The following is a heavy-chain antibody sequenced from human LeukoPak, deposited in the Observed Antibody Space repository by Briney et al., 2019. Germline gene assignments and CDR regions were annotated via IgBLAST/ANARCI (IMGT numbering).Heavy chain of an antibody. CDR1: GFTVSSNY. CDR2: IYSGGST. V-gene: IGHV3-53*01. D-gene: IGHD5-24*01. J-gene: IGHJ3*02. Sequence: PGGSLRLSCAASGFTVSSNYMSWVRQAPGKGLEWVSVIYSGGSTYYADSVKGRFTISRDNSKNTLYLQMNSLRAEDTAVYYCARVAWPDAFDIWGQGTMVTVS. CDR3: ARVAWPDAFDI.